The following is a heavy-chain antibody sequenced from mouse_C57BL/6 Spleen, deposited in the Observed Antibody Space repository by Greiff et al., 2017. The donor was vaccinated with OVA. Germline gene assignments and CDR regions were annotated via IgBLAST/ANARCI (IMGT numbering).Heavy chain of an antibody. CDR3: AGTGTPDWYFDV. Sequence: QVQLQQPGAELVKPGASVKLSCKVSGYTFPSYWMQWVKQKPGQGLEWIGEIDPSDSSTYYNQQFQGKATLTVDTSTSTAYSHISSLTSEDSAVYYCAGTGTPDWYFDVWGTGTTVTVSS. D-gene: IGHD4-1*01. CDR2: IDPSDSST. CDR1: GYTFPSYW. V-gene: IGHV1-50*01. J-gene: IGHJ1*03.